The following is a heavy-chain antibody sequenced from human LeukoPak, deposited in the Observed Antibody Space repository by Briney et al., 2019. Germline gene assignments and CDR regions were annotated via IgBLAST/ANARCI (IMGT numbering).Heavy chain of an antibody. Sequence: SETLSPTCSVSGGPIITNTHYWAWIRQPPGKGLEWIGSIFETGSGYYNPSLKSRVTISLDTSMNQVSLRLTSVTAADTALYFCAKHPRAVVATILTLDEWGQGTLVSVSS. CDR1: GGPIITNTHY. CDR2: IFETGSG. D-gene: IGHD5-12*01. CDR3: AKHPRAVVATILTLDE. J-gene: IGHJ4*02. V-gene: IGHV4-39*07.